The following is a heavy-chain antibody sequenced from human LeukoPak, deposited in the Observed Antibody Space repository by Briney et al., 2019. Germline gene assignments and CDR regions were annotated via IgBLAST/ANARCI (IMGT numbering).Heavy chain of an antibody. CDR3: ARESTTVTSRSYFDY. CDR1: GFTFSSYW. D-gene: IGHD4-17*01. J-gene: IGHJ4*02. CDR2: IKQDGSEK. V-gene: IGHV3-7*03. Sequence: GGSLRLSCAASGFTFSSYWMSWVRQAPGKGLEWVANIKQDGSEKYYVDSVKGRFTISRDNAKNSLYLQMNSLRAEDTAVYYCARESTTVTSRSYFDYWGQGTRVTVSS.